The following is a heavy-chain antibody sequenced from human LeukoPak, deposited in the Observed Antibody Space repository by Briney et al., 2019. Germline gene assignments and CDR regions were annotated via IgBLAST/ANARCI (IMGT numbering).Heavy chain of an antibody. J-gene: IGHJ4*02. CDR1: GGSISSGSYY. Sequence: SQTLSLTCTVSGGSISSGSYYWSWIRQPPGKGLEWIGYIYYSGSTNYNPSLKSRVTISVDTSKNQFSLKLSSVTAADTAVYYCASGYYTSFDYWGQGTLVTVSS. D-gene: IGHD3-3*01. V-gene: IGHV4-61*01. CDR2: IYYSGST. CDR3: ASGYYTSFDY.